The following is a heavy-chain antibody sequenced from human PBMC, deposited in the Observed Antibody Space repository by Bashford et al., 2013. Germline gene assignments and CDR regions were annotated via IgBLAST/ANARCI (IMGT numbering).Heavy chain of an antibody. J-gene: IGHJ4*02. CDR3: ARTTTVVTAPDY. CDR1: GGTFNRDN. D-gene: IGHD4-23*01. Sequence: SVKVSCKASGGTFNRDNISWVRQAPGQGLEWMGRIIPILAVVTYAPKFQGRVTISADKSTTTAYMELKSLRSDDTAVYYCARTTTVVTAPDYWGQGTLVTVSS. CDR2: IIPILAVV. V-gene: IGHV1-69*02.